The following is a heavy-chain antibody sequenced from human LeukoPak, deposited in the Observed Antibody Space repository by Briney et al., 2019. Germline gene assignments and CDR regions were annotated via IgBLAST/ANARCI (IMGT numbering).Heavy chain of an antibody. J-gene: IGHJ5*02. CDR1: GGSISSSTYY. CDR2: INHSGST. D-gene: IGHD2-15*01. V-gene: IGHV4-39*07. Sequence: PSETLSLTCTVSGGSISSSTYYWGWIRQPPGKGLEWIGEINHSGSTNYNPSLKSRVTISVDTSKNQFSLKLSSVTAADTAVYYCARGLRIVVVVQKVGSNWFDPWGQGTLVTVSS. CDR3: ARGLRIVVVVQKVGSNWFDP.